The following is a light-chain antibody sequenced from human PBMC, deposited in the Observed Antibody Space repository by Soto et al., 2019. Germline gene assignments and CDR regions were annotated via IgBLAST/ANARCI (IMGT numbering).Light chain of an antibody. CDR1: QDISNY. Sequence: DIPMTQSPSSLSASVGDRVTITCQARQDISNYLNWYQQKPGKAPKLLIYDASNLETGVPSRFSGSGSGTDFTFTISSLQPEDIATYYCQQYDNLPFTFGPGTKVDIK. CDR3: QQYDNLPFT. V-gene: IGKV1-33*01. J-gene: IGKJ3*01. CDR2: DAS.